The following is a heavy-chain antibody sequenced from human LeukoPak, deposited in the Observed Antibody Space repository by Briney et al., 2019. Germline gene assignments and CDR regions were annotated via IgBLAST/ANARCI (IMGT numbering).Heavy chain of an antibody. Sequence: ASVKVSCKASGYTFTSYDINWVRQAPGQGLEWMGWINPNSGGTNYAQKFQGRVTMTRDTSISTAYMELSRLRSDDTAVYYCARSDIVVVPAYDYWGQGTLVTVSS. V-gene: IGHV1-2*02. CDR1: GYTFTSYD. J-gene: IGHJ4*02. CDR3: ARSDIVVVPAYDY. CDR2: INPNSGGT. D-gene: IGHD2-2*01.